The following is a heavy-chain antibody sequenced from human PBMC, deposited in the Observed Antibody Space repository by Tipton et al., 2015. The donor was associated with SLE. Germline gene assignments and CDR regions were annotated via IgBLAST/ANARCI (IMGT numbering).Heavy chain of an antibody. V-gene: IGHV4-59*08. Sequence: TLSLTCTVSGGSISSYYWSWIRQPPGKGLEWIGYIYYSGSTNYNPSLKSRVTISVDTSKNQFSLKLSSVTAADTAVYYCARRGMVVSHWYFDLWGRGTLVTVSS. CDR1: GGSISSYY. CDR3: ARRGMVVSHWYFDL. CDR2: IYYSGST. J-gene: IGHJ2*01. D-gene: IGHD1-26*01.